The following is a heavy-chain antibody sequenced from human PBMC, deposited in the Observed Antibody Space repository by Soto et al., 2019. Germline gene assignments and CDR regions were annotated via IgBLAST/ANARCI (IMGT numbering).Heavy chain of an antibody. J-gene: IGHJ4*02. CDR3: ARGTAKYTYGYLNY. D-gene: IGHD5-18*01. V-gene: IGHV1-18*01. Sequence: QVQLVQSGAEVKKPGASVKVSCKTSGYTFTSYGISWVRQAPGQGLEWMGWISTYNGNTNYAQNLQGRGTLTTDTSTSTAYMELWSLRSDDTAVYYCARGTAKYTYGYLNYWGQGTLVTVSS. CDR2: ISTYNGNT. CDR1: GYTFTSYG.